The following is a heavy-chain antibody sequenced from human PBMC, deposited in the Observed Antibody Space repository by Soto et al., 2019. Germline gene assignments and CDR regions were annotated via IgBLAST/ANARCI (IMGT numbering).Heavy chain of an antibody. CDR3: ARSIFYSDGSNYSPFAL. CDR2: FYYTGSI. CDR1: GGSVSSGNYY. D-gene: IGHD3-22*01. V-gene: IGHV4-61*01. J-gene: IGHJ4*02. Sequence: PSETLSLTCTVSGGSVSSGNYYWSWIRQPPGKGLEWIGYFYYTGSINYNPSFKSRVTIFIDASKNQFSLRLSSVTAADTAVYYCARSIFYSDGSNYSPFALWGQGTLVTVSS.